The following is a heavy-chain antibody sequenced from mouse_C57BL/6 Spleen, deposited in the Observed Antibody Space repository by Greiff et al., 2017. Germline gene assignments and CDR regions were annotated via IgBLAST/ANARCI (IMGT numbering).Heavy chain of an antibody. CDR2: IRNKANGYTT. Sequence: EVQGVESGGGLVQPGGSLSLSCAASGFTFTDYYMSWVRQPPGKALEWLGFIRNKANGYTTEYSASVKGRFTISRDNSQSILYLQMNALRAEDSATYYCARFPFYYGYGGAMDYWGQGTSVTVSS. V-gene: IGHV7-3*01. CDR1: GFTFTDYY. J-gene: IGHJ4*01. D-gene: IGHD2-2*01. CDR3: ARFPFYYGYGGAMDY.